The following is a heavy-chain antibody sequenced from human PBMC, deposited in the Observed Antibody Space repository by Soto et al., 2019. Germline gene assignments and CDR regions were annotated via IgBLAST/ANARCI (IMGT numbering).Heavy chain of an antibody. CDR2: IIPIFGTA. CDR1: GGTFSSYA. Sequence: SVKISCKASGGTFSSYAISWVRQAPGQGLEWMGGIIPIFGTANYAQKFQGRVTITADKSTSTAYMELSSLRSEDTAVYYCARLMVEEIYYYYGMDVWGEGTTVTVSS. J-gene: IGHJ6*04. V-gene: IGHV1-69*06. D-gene: IGHD2-15*01. CDR3: ARLMVEEIYYYYGMDV.